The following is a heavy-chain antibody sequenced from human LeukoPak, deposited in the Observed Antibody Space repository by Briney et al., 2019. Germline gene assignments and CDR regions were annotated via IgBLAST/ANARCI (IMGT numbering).Heavy chain of an antibody. V-gene: IGHV3-30*18. CDR2: ISYDGSNK. J-gene: IGHJ3*02. Sequence: QPGRSLRLSCAASGFTFSSYGMHWVRQAPGKGLEWVAVISYDGSNKYYADSVKGRFTISRDNSKNTLYLQMNSLRAEDTAEYYCAKESRGRAFDIWGQGTMVTVSS. CDR1: GFTFSSYG. CDR3: AKESRGRAFDI. D-gene: IGHD3-16*01.